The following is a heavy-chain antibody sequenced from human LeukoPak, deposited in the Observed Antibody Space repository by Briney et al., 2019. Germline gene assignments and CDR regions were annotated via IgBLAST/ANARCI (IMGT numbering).Heavy chain of an antibody. V-gene: IGHV3-30*02. Sequence: GGSLRLSCAASGFTFSSYGMHWVRQAPGKGLEWVAFIRYDGSNKYYADSVKGRFTISRDNSENTLYLQMNSLRAEDTAVYYCAKDPTPIFGVVPKPLDVWGKGTTVTVSS. CDR2: IRYDGSNK. CDR1: GFTFSSYG. D-gene: IGHD3-3*01. J-gene: IGHJ6*04. CDR3: AKDPTPIFGVVPKPLDV.